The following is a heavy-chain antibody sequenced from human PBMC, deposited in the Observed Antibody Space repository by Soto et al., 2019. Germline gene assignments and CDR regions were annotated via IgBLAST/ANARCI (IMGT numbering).Heavy chain of an antibody. V-gene: IGHV3-30-3*01. CDR2: MTYDGSNK. Sequence: QVQLVESGGGVVQPGRSLRLSCAASGFTFSTYTLHWVRQAPGKGLEWVALMTYDGSNKYYADSVKGRFTISRDNSKNTLYLQMNSLRAEDTAVYYCARDWGLILWAHGMDVWGQGTTVTVSS. CDR3: ARDWGLILWAHGMDV. CDR1: GFTFSTYT. D-gene: IGHD2-21*01. J-gene: IGHJ6*02.